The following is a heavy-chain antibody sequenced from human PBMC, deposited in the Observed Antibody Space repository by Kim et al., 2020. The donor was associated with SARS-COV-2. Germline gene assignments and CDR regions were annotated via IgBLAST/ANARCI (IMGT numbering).Heavy chain of an antibody. J-gene: IGHJ4*02. D-gene: IGHD6-19*01. CDR1: GFTVNNFA. Sequence: GGSLRLSCGASGFTVNNFAMSWVRQAPGKGLEWVSTDPGGGGRTFYADSGKGRFTISRDNTKNTVFMQMNSVRAEDTAVYYCAKARRLSSGGYVFEDWGQGTLVTVSS. CDR2: DPGGGGRT. V-gene: IGHV3-23*01. CDR3: AKARRLSSGGYVFED.